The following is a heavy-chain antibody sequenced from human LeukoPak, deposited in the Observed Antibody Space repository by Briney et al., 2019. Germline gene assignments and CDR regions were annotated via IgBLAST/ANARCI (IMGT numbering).Heavy chain of an antibody. CDR3: ARDLDGPENY. V-gene: IGHV3-53*01. Sequence: GGSLRLSCAVSGATVSSTDMSWVRQAPGKGLEWVSVIFSGGGTYYTGSVKGRFTISRDNSKNTLYLQMNSLRAEDTAVYYCARDLDGPENYWGQGTLVTVSS. J-gene: IGHJ4*02. CDR2: IFSGGGT. D-gene: IGHD3-3*01. CDR1: GATVSSTD.